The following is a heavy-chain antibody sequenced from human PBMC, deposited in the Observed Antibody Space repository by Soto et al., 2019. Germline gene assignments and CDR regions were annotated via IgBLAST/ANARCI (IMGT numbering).Heavy chain of an antibody. CDR2: MSNDGANK. D-gene: IGHD1-20*01. CDR3: ARGIRVTGSRRGIFES. V-gene: IGHV3-30-3*01. Sequence: GGSLRLSCAASGFTFSNYAMHWVRLAPGKGLEWVAVMSNDGANKDYADSVKGRFTISRDNSKDTLYLQTDSLGPEDTAIYYCARGIRVTGSRRGIFESWGRGTLVTVSS. J-gene: IGHJ5*01. CDR1: GFTFSNYA.